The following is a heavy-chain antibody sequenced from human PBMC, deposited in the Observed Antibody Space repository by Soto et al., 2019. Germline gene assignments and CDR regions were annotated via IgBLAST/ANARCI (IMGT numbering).Heavy chain of an antibody. J-gene: IGHJ6*02. D-gene: IGHD3-22*01. V-gene: IGHV1-69*01. CDR2: IIPIFGTA. Sequence: QVQLVQSGAEVKKPGSSVKVSCKASGGTFSSYAISWVRQAPGQGLEWMGGIIPIFGTANYAQKFQGRVTITADESTSTAYMELSSLRSEDTAVYYCARESDYYDSSGYYHSHAPNGMDVWGQGTTVTVSS. CDR3: ARESDYYDSSGYYHSHAPNGMDV. CDR1: GGTFSSYA.